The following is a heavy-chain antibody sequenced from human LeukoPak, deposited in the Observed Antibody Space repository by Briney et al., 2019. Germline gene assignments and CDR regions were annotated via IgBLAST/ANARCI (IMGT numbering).Heavy chain of an antibody. CDR2: MSGSGGST. Sequence: GGSLRLSCAASGFTFSSYAMSWVRQAPGKGLEWVSAMSGSGGSTYYADSVKGRFTISRDNSKNTLYLQMNSLRAEDTAVYYCASQDIVVVPAAMGQTGYFDYWGQGTLVTVSS. CDR3: ASQDIVVVPAAMGQTGYFDY. CDR1: GFTFSSYA. D-gene: IGHD2-2*01. J-gene: IGHJ4*02. V-gene: IGHV3-23*01.